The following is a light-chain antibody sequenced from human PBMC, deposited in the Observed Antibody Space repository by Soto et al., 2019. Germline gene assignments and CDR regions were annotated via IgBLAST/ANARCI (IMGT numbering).Light chain of an antibody. CDR3: SSYKSSSTLPYV. CDR2: DVN. Sequence: QSVLTQPASVSGSPGQSITISCTGTSSDVGGYNLVSWYQQYPDKAPKLMIFDVNTRPSGVSNRFSGSKSGNTASLTISGLQAEDEADYYCSSYKSSSTLPYVFGTGTKHTVL. V-gene: IGLV2-14*01. CDR1: SSDVGGYNL. J-gene: IGLJ1*01.